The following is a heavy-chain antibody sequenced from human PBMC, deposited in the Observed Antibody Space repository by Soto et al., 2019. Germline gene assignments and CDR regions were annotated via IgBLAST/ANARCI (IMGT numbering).Heavy chain of an antibody. CDR3: ARRTTGTADRDAFDI. CDR1: GYSFTSYW. J-gene: IGHJ3*02. V-gene: IGHV5-51*01. D-gene: IGHD1-1*01. CDR2: IYPGDSDT. Sequence: GESLKISCKGSGYSFTSYWIGWVRQMPGKGLEWMGIIYPGDSDTRYSPSFQGQVTISADKSISTAYLQWSSLKASDTAMYYCARRTTGTADRDAFDIWGQGTMVTVSS.